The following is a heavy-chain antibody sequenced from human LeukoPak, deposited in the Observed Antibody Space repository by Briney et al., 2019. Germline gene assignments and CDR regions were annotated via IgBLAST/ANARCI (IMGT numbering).Heavy chain of an antibody. Sequence: SETLSLTCTVSGGSITSYYWCWIWHRPAAGLGRMWRVYICGSTNYNPSLSSRVTMSVDTSKNQLPRKLSSVTAADTAVYYCAREPHSSGCYRDAFDIWGQGTMVTVSS. J-gene: IGHJ3*02. CDR3: AREPHSSGCYRDAFDI. D-gene: IGHD6-19*01. V-gene: IGHV4-4*07. CDR2: VYICGST. CDR1: GGSITSYY.